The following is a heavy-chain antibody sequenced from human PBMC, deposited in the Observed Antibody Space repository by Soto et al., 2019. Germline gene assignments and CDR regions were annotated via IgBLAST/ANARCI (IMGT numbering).Heavy chain of an antibody. CDR3: AREGPAPYYYYGMDV. CDR2: ISGYNGNT. J-gene: IGHJ6*02. V-gene: IGHV1-18*01. Sequence: QVQLVQSGAEVKKPGASVKVSCKASGYTFTNYGFSWVRQAPGQGLEWMGWISGYNGNTKYVEKFQGRVTMTADTSTSTAHMELRSLRSDDTAGYYCAREGPAPYYYYGMDVWGQGTAVTVSS. CDR1: GYTFTNYG.